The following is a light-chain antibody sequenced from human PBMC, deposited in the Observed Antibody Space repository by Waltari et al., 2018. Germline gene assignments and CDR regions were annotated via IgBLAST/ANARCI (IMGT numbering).Light chain of an antibody. J-gene: IGLJ1*01. CDR3: SSYTSSSTYV. CDR2: DVS. V-gene: IGLV2-14*01. Sequence: QSALTQPASVSGSPGQSIAISCTGTSSDVGGYDSVSWCQQHPGKAPKLMIYDVSKRPSGVSNRFSGSKSGNTASLTISGLQAEDEADYYCSSYTSSSTYVFGTGTKVTVL. CDR1: SSDVGGYDS.